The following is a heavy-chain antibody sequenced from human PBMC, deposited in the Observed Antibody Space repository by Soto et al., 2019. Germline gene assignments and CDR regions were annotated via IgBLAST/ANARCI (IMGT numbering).Heavy chain of an antibody. Sequence: GASVKVSCKASGGTFSSYAISWVRQAPGQGLEWMGGIIPIFGTANYAQKFQGRVTITADESTSTAYMELSSLRSEDTAVYYCASFGEYYYDSSGGVWGQGTLVTVSS. J-gene: IGHJ4*02. D-gene: IGHD3-22*01. V-gene: IGHV1-69*13. CDR3: ASFGEYYYDSSGGV. CDR1: GGTFSSYA. CDR2: IIPIFGTA.